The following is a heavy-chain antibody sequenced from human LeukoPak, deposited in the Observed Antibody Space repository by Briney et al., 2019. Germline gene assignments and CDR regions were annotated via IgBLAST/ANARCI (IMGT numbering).Heavy chain of an antibody. V-gene: IGHV1-2*02. Sequence: ASVKVSCKASGFTFTDHYMHWVRRAPGQGLKWMGWINGKRGDTNYAQNFQDRVTMTRDTSTSTVYMELSRLTVDDTAVYYCARDHDWGVDYWGQGTLVTVSS. CDR1: GFTFTDHY. D-gene: IGHD7-27*01. J-gene: IGHJ4*02. CDR3: ARDHDWGVDY. CDR2: INGKRGDT.